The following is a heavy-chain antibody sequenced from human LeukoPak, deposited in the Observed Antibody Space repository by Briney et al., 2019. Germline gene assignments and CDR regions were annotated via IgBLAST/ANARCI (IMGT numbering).Heavy chain of an antibody. V-gene: IGHV4-59*01. CDR1: GGSISTYY. D-gene: IGHD3-10*01. CDR2: IYHSGST. J-gene: IGHJ4*02. CDR3: ARVAGEVRGVHGDLFDY. Sequence: PSETLSLTCTLSGGSISTYYWSWIRQPPGKGLEWIGYIYHSGSTNYNPSLKSRVTISVDTSKNQFSLKLSSVTAADTAVYYCARVAGEVRGVHGDLFDYWGQGTLVTVSS.